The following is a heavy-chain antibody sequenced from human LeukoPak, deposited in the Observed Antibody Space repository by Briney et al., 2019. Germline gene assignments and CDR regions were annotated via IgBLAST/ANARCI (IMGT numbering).Heavy chain of an antibody. J-gene: IGHJ5*02. CDR1: GGSISRSSYY. Sequence: SETLSLTCAVSGGSISRSSYYWAWIRQPPGKVLEWVGTIYYGGSIYGDPSLKGRITISLDTSKNQFSLKLNSVTAADTAVYYCARAGWELLSAPFDPWGQGTLVIVSS. D-gene: IGHD1-26*01. CDR3: ARAGWELLSAPFDP. CDR2: IYYGGSI. V-gene: IGHV4-39*07.